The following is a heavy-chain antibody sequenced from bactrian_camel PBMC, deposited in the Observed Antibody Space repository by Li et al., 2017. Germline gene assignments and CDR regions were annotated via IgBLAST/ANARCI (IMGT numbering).Heavy chain of an antibody. Sequence: VQLVESGGDSVQAGGSLTLACAADGAADTLYTRHCVGWFRQVPGKEREGVAAIDNDGATTYAASVMGRFTISEDTAKSTLYLQMNSLKPEDTAMYYCAAALFGGAYCYASLRDSEYYYWGQGTQVTVS. D-gene: IGHD2*01. CDR1: GAADTLYTRHC. CDR3: AAALFGGAYCYASLRDSEYYY. J-gene: IGHJ4*01. V-gene: IGHV3S1*01. CDR2: IDNDGAT.